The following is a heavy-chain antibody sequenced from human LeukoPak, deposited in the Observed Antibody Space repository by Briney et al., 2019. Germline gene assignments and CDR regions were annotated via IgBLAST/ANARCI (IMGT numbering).Heavy chain of an antibody. V-gene: IGHV3-23*01. CDR2: LSGSGRST. CDR1: GFTFSSYA. CDR3: AKYLWFGEFDYYYYAMDV. D-gene: IGHD3-10*01. Sequence: PGGSLRLSCAASGFTFSSYAMTWVRQAPGKGLEWVSVLSGSGRSTNYADSVKGRFTISRDNSKNTLYLQSNSLRAKDTAIYYCAKYLWFGEFDYYYYAMDVWGQGTAVTVSS. J-gene: IGHJ6*02.